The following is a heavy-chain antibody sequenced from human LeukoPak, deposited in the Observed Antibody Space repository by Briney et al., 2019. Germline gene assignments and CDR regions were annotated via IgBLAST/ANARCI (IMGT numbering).Heavy chain of an antibody. Sequence: ASVKVSCKASGYTFTNYAMNWVRQAPGQGLEWMGWINTYTGNPTYAQGFTGRFVFSLDTSVSTAYLQISSLKAEDTAVYYCARPMVRGVNYGMDVWGQGTAVTVSS. CDR1: GYTFTNYA. J-gene: IGHJ6*02. D-gene: IGHD3-10*01. CDR3: ARPMVRGVNYGMDV. CDR2: INTYTGNP. V-gene: IGHV7-4-1*02.